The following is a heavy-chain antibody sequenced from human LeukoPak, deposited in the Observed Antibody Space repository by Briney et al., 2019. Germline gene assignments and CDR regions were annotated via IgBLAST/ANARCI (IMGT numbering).Heavy chain of an antibody. CDR3: ARHYGP. V-gene: IGHV4-39*01. CDR2: IYDSGST. J-gene: IGHJ5*02. D-gene: IGHD3-10*01. CDR1: GFTFSNYG. Sequence: SLRLSCAASGFTFSNYGMHWVRQPPGKGLEWIGSIYDSGSTYYNPSLKSRVTISVDTSKNQFSLKLNSVTAADTAVYYCARHYGPWGQGTLVTVSS.